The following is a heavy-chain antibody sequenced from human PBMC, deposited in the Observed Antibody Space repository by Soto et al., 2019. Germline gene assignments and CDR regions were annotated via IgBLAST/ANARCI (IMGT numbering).Heavy chain of an antibody. V-gene: IGHV4-39*01. CDR3: ARLPTYDFWSGYRPVDYYYMDV. D-gene: IGHD3-3*01. CDR2: IYYSGST. Sequence: SETLSLTCTVSGGSISSSSYYCGWIRQPPGKGLEWIGSIYYSGSTYYNPSLKSRVTISVDTSKNQFSLKLSSVTAADTAVYYCARLPTYDFWSGYRPVDYYYMDVWGKGTTVTVSS. CDR1: GGSISSSSYY. J-gene: IGHJ6*03.